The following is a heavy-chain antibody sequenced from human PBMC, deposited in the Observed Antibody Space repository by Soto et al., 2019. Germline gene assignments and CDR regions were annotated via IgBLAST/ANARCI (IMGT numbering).Heavy chain of an antibody. CDR1: GFTFSSYG. CDR2: IWYDGSNK. Sequence: QVQLVESGGGVVQPGRSLRLSCAASGFTFSSYGMHWVRQAPGKGLEWVAVIWYDGSNKYYADSVKGRFTISRDNSKNTLYMQMNSLRAEDTAVYYCARACRRNSQWFPFDYWGQGTLVTVSS. D-gene: IGHD3-22*01. J-gene: IGHJ4*02. CDR3: ARACRRNSQWFPFDY. V-gene: IGHV3-33*01.